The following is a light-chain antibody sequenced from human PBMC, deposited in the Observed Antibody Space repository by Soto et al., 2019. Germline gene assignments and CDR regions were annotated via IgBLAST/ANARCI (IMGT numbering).Light chain of an antibody. CDR3: QQYDGNPT. CDR2: GAS. Sequence: DIQMTQSPSTLSASVGDRVTITCRASQSINMWLAWYQQKPGKAPNLLISGASSLESGVPSRFSGSGSGTEFPLTRSRLQPDDFATYYCQQYDGNPTFGPGTKVSIK. CDR1: QSINMW. V-gene: IGKV1-5*01. J-gene: IGKJ3*01.